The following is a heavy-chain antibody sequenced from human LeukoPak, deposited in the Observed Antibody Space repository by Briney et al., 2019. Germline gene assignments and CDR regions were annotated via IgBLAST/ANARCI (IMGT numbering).Heavy chain of an antibody. J-gene: IGHJ5*02. D-gene: IGHD3-22*01. Sequence: GSLRLSCEASGFTFSSYAMTWVRQAPGKGLEWVSSISSSSSYIYYADSVKGRFTISRDNAKNSLYLQMNSLRAEDTAVYYCASSMYYYDSSGYLPFHWFDPWGQGTLVTVSS. CDR3: ASSMYYYDSSGYLPFHWFDP. V-gene: IGHV3-21*01. CDR1: GFTFSSYA. CDR2: ISSSSSYI.